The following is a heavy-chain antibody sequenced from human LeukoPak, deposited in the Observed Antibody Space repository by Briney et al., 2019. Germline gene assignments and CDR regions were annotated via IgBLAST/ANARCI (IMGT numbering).Heavy chain of an antibody. V-gene: IGHV3-7*03. D-gene: IGHD4-17*01. Sequence: GGSLRLSCAASGFAIRSYCMSWVRQAPGKGLEWVANIKQDGSEKYYVDSVKGRFTISRDNAKNSLYLQMNSLRAEDTAVYYCARVPYGDYAPDYWGQGTLVTVSS. CDR2: IKQDGSEK. CDR1: GFAIRSYC. J-gene: IGHJ4*02. CDR3: ARVPYGDYAPDY.